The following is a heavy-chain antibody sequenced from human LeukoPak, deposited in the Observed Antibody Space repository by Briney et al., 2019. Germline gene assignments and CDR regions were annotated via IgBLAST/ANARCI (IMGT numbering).Heavy chain of an antibody. CDR2: ISGSGGST. Sequence: GGSLRLSCAASGFTFSSHAMSWVRQAPGKGLEWVSAISGSGGSTYYADSVKGRFTISRDNSKNTLYLQMNSLRAEDTAVYYCARSWIQPWLLGYWGQGTLVTVSS. CDR1: GFTFSSHA. V-gene: IGHV3-23*01. CDR3: ARSWIQPWLLGY. J-gene: IGHJ4*02. D-gene: IGHD5-18*01.